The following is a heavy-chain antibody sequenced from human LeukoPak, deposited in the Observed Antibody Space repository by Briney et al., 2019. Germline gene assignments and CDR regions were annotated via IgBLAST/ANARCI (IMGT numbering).Heavy chain of an antibody. Sequence: PSGTLSLTCAVYGGSFSGYYWSWIRQPPGKGLEWIGEINHSGSTNYNPSLKSRVTISVDTSKNQFSLKLSSVTAADTAVYYCARDFHIAAAGTGYFDYWGQGTLVTVSS. CDR3: ARDFHIAAAGTGYFDY. D-gene: IGHD6-13*01. CDR2: INHSGST. J-gene: IGHJ4*02. CDR1: GGSFSGYY. V-gene: IGHV4-34*01.